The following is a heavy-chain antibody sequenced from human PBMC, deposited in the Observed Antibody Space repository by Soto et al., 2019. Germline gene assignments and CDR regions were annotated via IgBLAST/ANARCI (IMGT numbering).Heavy chain of an antibody. V-gene: IGHV1-18*04. CDR1: GYAFTTYI. CDR2: ISAYSGNS. D-gene: IGHD1-1*01. Sequence: QVQLVQSGAEVKRPGASVKVSCKASGYAFTTYIITCVRQAPGQGLEWMGWISAYSGNSNCAQKFQGRVTMTTDASTSTAYMELRSLRSDDTAVYYCARAPNWNYVDFWGQGTLVTVSS. J-gene: IGHJ4*02. CDR3: ARAPNWNYVDF.